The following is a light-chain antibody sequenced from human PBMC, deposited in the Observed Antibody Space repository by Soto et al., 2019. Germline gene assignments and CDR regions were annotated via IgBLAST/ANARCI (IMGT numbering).Light chain of an antibody. J-gene: IGKJ1*01. CDR1: QSVSSN. CDR3: QRYNNWPQT. V-gene: IGKV3-15*01. CDR2: GAS. Sequence: EIVMTQSPATLSVSPGERATLSCRASQSVSSNLAWYQQKPGQAPRLLIYGASTSATGIPARFSDSVYRLDITLTITSLVSQYFAVYYCQRYNNWPQTFGQGTKVDIK.